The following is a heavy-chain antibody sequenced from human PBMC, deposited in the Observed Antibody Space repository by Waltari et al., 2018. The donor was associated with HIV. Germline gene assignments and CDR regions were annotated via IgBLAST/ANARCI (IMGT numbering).Heavy chain of an antibody. J-gene: IGHJ4*02. CDR3: AKDFKARDIDPSFLDN. CDR1: GFSFSSFG. CDR2: LVYVVTDE. D-gene: IGHD2-15*01. V-gene: IGHV3-30*02. Sequence: VRLVESGGDVIQPGGSLRLSCAASGFSFSSFGLHWVRQAPGKGLGWGVVLVYVVTDEDYQKSVKAPFTISRANSTNTLILQMSGLITDHTAIYFCAKDFKARDIDPSFLDNWGQGTLVTVSS.